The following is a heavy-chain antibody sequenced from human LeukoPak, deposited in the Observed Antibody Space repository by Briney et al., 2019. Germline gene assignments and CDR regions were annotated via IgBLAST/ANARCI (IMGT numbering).Heavy chain of an antibody. V-gene: IGHV1-2*02. D-gene: IGHD6-19*01. Sequence: ASVKVSCKASGYTFTGYYMHWVRQAPGQGLEWMGWINPNSGGTNYAQKFQGRVTMTRDASISTAYMELSRLRSDDTAVYYCARYGYSSGGYYYYYGMDVWGQGTTVTVSS. J-gene: IGHJ6*02. CDR1: GYTFTGYY. CDR3: ARYGYSSGGYYYYYGMDV. CDR2: INPNSGGT.